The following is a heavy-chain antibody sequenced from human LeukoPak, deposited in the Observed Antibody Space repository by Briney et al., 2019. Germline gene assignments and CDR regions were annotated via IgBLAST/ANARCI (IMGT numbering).Heavy chain of an antibody. CDR1: GFSFSDHY. D-gene: IGHD5-18*01. V-gene: IGHV3-11*01. CDR3: ARIHESNWFDP. Sequence: GGSLRLSCAASGFSFSDHYMSWIRQAPGKGLEWVSYITTGGRNMYYADSVKGRFTISGDNAKNSLYLQMNSLRAEDTAVYYCARIHESNWFDPWGQGTLVTVSS. J-gene: IGHJ5*02. CDR2: ITTGGRNM.